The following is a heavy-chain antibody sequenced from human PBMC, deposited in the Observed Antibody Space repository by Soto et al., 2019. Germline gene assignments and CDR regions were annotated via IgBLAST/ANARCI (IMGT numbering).Heavy chain of an antibody. Sequence: QVQLVESGGGVVQPGRSLRLSCAASGFTFSSYGMHWVRQAPGKGLEWVAVISYDGSNKYYADAVKGLFTISRDNCKNTLSLKMNSLRAEDRAVYYCGEDNQMYCGGDCYSPLDYLGQGTLVTVSS. CDR2: ISYDGSNK. CDR3: GEDNQMYCGGDCYSPLDY. J-gene: IGHJ4*02. V-gene: IGHV3-30*18. D-gene: IGHD2-21*02. CDR1: GFTFSSYG.